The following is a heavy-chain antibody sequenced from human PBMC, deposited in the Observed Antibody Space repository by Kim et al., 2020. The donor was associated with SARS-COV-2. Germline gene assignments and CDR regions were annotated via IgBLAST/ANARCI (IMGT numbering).Heavy chain of an antibody. D-gene: IGHD3-3*01. CDR2: K. CDR3: ARGFPTSATFAL. V-gene: IGHV3-30*03. J-gene: IGHJ4*02. Sequence: KTYADSVKGRFTIARDNSKNTVFLQMHSLKPEDTGFYYCARGFPTSATFALWGQGTLVTVSS.